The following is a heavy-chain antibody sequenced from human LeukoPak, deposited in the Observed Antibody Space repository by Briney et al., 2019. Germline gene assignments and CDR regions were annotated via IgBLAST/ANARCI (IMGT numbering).Heavy chain of an antibody. Sequence: GGSLRLSCTVSGFTVSSNSMSWVRQAPGKGLEWVSFIYSDNTHYSDSVKGRFTISRDNSKNTLLFQMNRLRVEDTAVYYCARGLGGSFDIWGQGTLVTVSS. V-gene: IGHV3-53*01. J-gene: IGHJ3*02. D-gene: IGHD2-15*01. CDR1: GFTVSSNS. CDR3: ARGLGGSFDI. CDR2: IYSDNT.